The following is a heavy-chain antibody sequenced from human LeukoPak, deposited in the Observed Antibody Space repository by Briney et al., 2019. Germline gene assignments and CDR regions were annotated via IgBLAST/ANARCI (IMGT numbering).Heavy chain of an antibody. CDR2: IYYSGST. CDR3: AGLYSGYDYVDY. Sequence: PSETLSLTCTVSGGPISSYYWSWIRQPPGKGLEWIGYIYYSGSTNYNPSLKSRVTISVDTSKNQFSLKLSSVTAADTAVYYCAGLYSGYDYVDYWGQGTLVTVSS. CDR1: GGPISSYY. V-gene: IGHV4-59*01. J-gene: IGHJ4*02. D-gene: IGHD5-12*01.